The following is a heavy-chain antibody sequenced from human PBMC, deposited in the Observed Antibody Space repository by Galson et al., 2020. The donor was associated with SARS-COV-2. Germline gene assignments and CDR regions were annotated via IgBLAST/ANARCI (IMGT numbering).Heavy chain of an antibody. CDR2: MNPNSGKR. D-gene: IGHD3-3*01. J-gene: IGHJ6*03. Sequence: ASVTVSCKASGYTYTSYDINWVRPATGQGREWMGWMNPNSGKRGSAQKFQGRVTITRNTSISTAYMELSSLSYEETAVYYCARAVRVVRPRDYYYYYMDVWGKGTTVTISS. CDR1: GYTYTSYD. V-gene: IGHV1-8*02. CDR3: ARAVRVVRPRDYYYYYMDV.